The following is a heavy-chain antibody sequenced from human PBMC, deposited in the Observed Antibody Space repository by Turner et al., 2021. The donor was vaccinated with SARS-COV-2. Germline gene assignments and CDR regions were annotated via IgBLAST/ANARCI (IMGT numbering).Heavy chain of an antibody. D-gene: IGHD6-19*01. Sequence: QVQLVAAGGGVVQRGGSLRPSCAASGFTFSIHGMHWVRQARGKGLEWVAFIWYDGSNKCYADSMKGRFTISRDNSKNTLYLQMNRLRAEDTDVYYCARDKGEGSSGWLIPSGSYYFDYWGQGTLVTVSS. CDR1: GFTFSIHG. CDR3: ARDKGEGSSGWLIPSGSYYFDY. CDR2: IWYDGSNK. J-gene: IGHJ4*02. V-gene: IGHV3-33*01.